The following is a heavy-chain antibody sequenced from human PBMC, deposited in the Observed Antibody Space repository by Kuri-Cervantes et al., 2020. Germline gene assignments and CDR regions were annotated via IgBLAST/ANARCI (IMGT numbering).Heavy chain of an antibody. CDR1: GFTFSSYA. CDR3: AKEALAYCGGDCYSPLDY. V-gene: IGHV3-23*01. Sequence: GESLKISCAASGFTFSSYAMSWVRQAPGKGLEWASAISGSGGSTYYADSVKGRFTISGDNSKNTLYLQMNSLRAEDTAVYYCAKEALAYCGGDCYSPLDYWGQGTLVTVSS. D-gene: IGHD2-21*02. J-gene: IGHJ4*02. CDR2: ISGSGGST.